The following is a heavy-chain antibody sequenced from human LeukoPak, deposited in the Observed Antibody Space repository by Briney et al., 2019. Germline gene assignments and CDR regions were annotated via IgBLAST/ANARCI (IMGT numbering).Heavy chain of an antibody. CDR2: IYYSGST. CDR1: GGSISSYY. CDR3: ARVLIDYGDYDHLGGMDV. D-gene: IGHD4-17*01. V-gene: IGHV4-59*01. J-gene: IGHJ6*02. Sequence: PSETLSLTCTVSGGSISSYYWSWIRQPPGKGLEWIGYIYYSGSTNYNPSLKSRVTISVDTSKNQFSLKLSSVTAADTAVYYCARVLIDYGDYDHLGGMDVWGQGTTVTVSS.